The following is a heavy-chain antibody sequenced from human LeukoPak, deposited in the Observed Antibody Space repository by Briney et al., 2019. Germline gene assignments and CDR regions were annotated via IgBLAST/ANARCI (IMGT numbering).Heavy chain of an antibody. CDR3: ARDDRRPNYYDSSGYYCYFDY. D-gene: IGHD3-22*01. CDR2: ISSSSSYI. Sequence: GGSLRLSCAASGFTFSRHSINWVRQAPGKGLEWVSSISSSSSYIYYADSVKGRFTISRDNAKNSLYLQMNSLRAEDTAVYYCARDDRRPNYYDSSGYYCYFDYWGQGTLVTVSS. J-gene: IGHJ4*02. CDR1: GFTFSRHS. V-gene: IGHV3-21*04.